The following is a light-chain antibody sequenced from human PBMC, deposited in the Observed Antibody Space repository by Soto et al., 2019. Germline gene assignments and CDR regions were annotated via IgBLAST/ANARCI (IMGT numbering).Light chain of an antibody. V-gene: IGKV3-20*01. Sequence: ETVLTQSPGTLSLSPGERATLSCRASQSVSSSYLAWYQQKPGQAPRLLMSGASSRATGIPDRFSGSGSGTDFTLTISRLEPEDFALYFCQQYGNSPITFGQGTRLEI. J-gene: IGKJ5*01. CDR3: QQYGNSPIT. CDR2: GAS. CDR1: QSVSSSY.